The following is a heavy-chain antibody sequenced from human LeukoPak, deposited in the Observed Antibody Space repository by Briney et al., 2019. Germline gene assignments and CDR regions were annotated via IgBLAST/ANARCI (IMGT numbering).Heavy chain of an antibody. V-gene: IGHV1-2*02. CDR3: VREGEGPLSKDFDF. CDR1: GFTFTDHY. CDR2: IGPHSTFT. D-gene: IGHD2/OR15-2a*01. Sequence: ASVKVSCKSSGFTFTDHYIHWVRQGPGQELAWMGYIGPHSTFTSSPQEFQGRVTMTRDASMSTAYMELTRLTSDDTAVYYCVREGEGPLSKDFDFWGQGTLVTVSS. J-gene: IGHJ4*02.